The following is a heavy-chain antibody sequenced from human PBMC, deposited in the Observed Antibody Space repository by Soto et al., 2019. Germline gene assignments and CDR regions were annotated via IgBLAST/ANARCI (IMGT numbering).Heavy chain of an antibody. J-gene: IGHJ4*02. V-gene: IGHV4-34*01. D-gene: IGHD1-26*01. CDR2: INHSGST. CDR3: ASDLVGATPHLDY. CDR1: GGSFSGYY. Sequence: SETLSLTCAVYGGSFSGYYWSWIRRPPGKGLEWIGEINHSGSTNYNPSLKSRVTISVDTSKNQFSLKLSSVTAADTAVYYCASDLVGATPHLDYWGQGTLVTVSS.